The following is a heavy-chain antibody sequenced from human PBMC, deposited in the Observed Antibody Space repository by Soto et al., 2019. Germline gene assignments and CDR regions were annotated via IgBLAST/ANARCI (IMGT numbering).Heavy chain of an antibody. Sequence: QVQLVQSGAEVKKPGASVKVSCKASGYTFTSYDINWVRQATGQVLEWMGWMNPNSGNTGYAQKFQGRVTMTRNTSISTAYMELSSLRSEDTAVYYCASRSSGWYADAFDIWGQGTMVTVSS. J-gene: IGHJ3*02. CDR2: MNPNSGNT. CDR3: ASRSSGWYADAFDI. D-gene: IGHD6-19*01. V-gene: IGHV1-8*01. CDR1: GYTFTSYD.